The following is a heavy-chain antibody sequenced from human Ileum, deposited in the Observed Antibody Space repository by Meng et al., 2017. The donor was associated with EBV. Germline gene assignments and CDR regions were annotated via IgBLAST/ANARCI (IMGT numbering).Heavy chain of an antibody. CDR1: GGSIISSKW. V-gene: IGHV4-4*03. CDR2: IYHHGTT. CDR3: ARLDSSGYYFGGWFDP. D-gene: IGHD3-22*01. Sequence: QVHLEDSGPRLVQPPGTWSLHCPVSGGSIISSKWWSWVRQSPGTGLEWIGAIYHHGTTNYNPSHKSRVTISVDTSKNKFFLNLTSLTAADTAVYYCARLDSSGYYFGGWFDPWGQGILVTVSS. J-gene: IGHJ5*02.